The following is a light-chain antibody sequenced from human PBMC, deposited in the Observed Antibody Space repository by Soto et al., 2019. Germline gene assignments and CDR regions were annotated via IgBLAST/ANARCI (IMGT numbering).Light chain of an antibody. V-gene: IGKV3-20*01. Sequence: EIVLTQSPGTQSLSPGERATLSCRGTQSVSSNYLAWYQQKSGQAPRLLIYGASSRATGIPDRFSGCGSGTDFTLTITRLEPEDFAVYFCLQYGGLPRTFGQGTKVDIK. CDR1: QSVSSNY. J-gene: IGKJ1*01. CDR3: LQYGGLPRT. CDR2: GAS.